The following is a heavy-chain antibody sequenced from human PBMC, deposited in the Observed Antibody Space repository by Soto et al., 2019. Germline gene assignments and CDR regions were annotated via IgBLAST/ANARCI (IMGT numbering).Heavy chain of an antibody. CDR2: ISAYNGNT. CDR1: GYTFTSYG. V-gene: IGHV1-18*01. D-gene: IGHD1-1*01. CDR3: ARDYPSGDGYNYYFDY. J-gene: IGHJ4*02. Sequence: ASVKVSCKASGYTFTSYGISWVRQAPGQGLEWMGWISAYNGNTNYAQKLQGRVTMTTDTSTSTAYMELRSLRSDDTAVYYCARDYPSGDGYNYYFDYWGQGTLVTVSS.